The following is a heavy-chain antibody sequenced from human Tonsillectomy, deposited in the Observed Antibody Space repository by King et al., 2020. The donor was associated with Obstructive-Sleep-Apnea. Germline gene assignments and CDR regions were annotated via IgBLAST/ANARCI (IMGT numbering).Heavy chain of an antibody. CDR2: IRHAGSNK. J-gene: IGHJ4*02. D-gene: IGHD6-13*01. CDR1: RFTFSIYG. V-gene: IGHV3-30*02. CDR3: AKDAWTQQLNPSSVWDY. Sequence: QVQLVESGGGVVQPGGSLRLSCAASRFTFSIYGLHWVRQAPGKGLEGVAFIRHAGSNKYYAESVKGRFTISRENSENTRYLQMNSRRAEDTAVFYCAKDAWTQQLNPSSVWDYWGQGTLVTVSS.